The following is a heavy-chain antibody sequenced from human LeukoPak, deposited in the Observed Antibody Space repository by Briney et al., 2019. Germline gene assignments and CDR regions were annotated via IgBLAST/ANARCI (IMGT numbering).Heavy chain of an antibody. CDR2: ISYDGGNK. CDR1: GFTFNTYA. CDR3: ARGGDSTTWYYYFDY. J-gene: IGHJ4*02. V-gene: IGHV3-30-3*01. D-gene: IGHD2/OR15-2a*01. Sequence: GGSLRLSCAASGFTFNTYAINWVRQAPGKGLEWVAVISYDGGNKYYADSVKGRFTISRDNSKNTLYLQMNSLRVEDTAVYFCARGGDSTTWYYYFDYWGQGTLVTVSS.